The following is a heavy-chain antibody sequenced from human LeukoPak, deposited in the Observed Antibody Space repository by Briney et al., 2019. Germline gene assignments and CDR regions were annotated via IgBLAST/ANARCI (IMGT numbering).Heavy chain of an antibody. J-gene: IGHJ4*02. CDR1: GGSISSDDYY. V-gene: IGHV4-30-4*01. Sequence: SETLSLTCTVSGGSISSDDYYWSWIRQPPGKGLEWIGYIYCSGSTHYNPSLKSRITISVDTSKNEFSLKLTSVTAADTAVYYCASANYYGFNYFDYWGQGALVTVSS. CDR3: ASANYYGFNYFDY. CDR2: IYCSGST. D-gene: IGHD3-10*01.